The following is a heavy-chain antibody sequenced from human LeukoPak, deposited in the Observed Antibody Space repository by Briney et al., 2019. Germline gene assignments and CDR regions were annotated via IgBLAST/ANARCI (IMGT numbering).Heavy chain of an antibody. CDR1: GFTFSSYA. CDR3: VRGASLAYYMDV. J-gene: IGHJ6*03. Sequence: PGGSLRLSCAASGFTFSSYAMSWVRQAPGKGLEWVSAISGSGGSTNYADSVKGRFAISRDDAKNTVHLQMYSLGAEDSAVYYCVRGASLAYYMDVWGKGTTVTVSS. CDR2: ISGSGGST. V-gene: IGHV3-23*01. D-gene: IGHD3-16*02.